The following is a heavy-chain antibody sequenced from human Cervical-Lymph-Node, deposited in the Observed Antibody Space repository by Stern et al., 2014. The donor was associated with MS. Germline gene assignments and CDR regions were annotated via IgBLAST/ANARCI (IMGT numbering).Heavy chain of an antibody. J-gene: IGHJ4*02. CDR3: AKGSSIASS. D-gene: IGHD6-6*01. CDR1: GFTFSDYY. Sequence: QVQLVESGGGLVKPGGSLRLACEASGFTFSDYYMSWIRQSPGKGLEWVAYISSTTGSNIWYPNSEKGRFTISRDNAKNSLYLQMNSLRAEDTAVYYCAKGSSIASSWGQGTLVIVSS. V-gene: IGHV3-11*01. CDR2: ISSTTGSNI.